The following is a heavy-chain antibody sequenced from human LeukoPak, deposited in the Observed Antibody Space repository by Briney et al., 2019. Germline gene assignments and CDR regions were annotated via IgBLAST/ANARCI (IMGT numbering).Heavy chain of an antibody. Sequence: GGSLRLSCAASGFTVSSNYMSWVRQAPGKGLEWVSVIYSGGSTYYADSVKGRFTISRDNSKNTLYLQMNSLRAEDTAVYYCARAGYCGGDCYLNWFDPWGQGTLVTVSS. D-gene: IGHD2-21*02. CDR1: GFTVSSNY. J-gene: IGHJ5*02. CDR2: IYSGGST. V-gene: IGHV3-53*01. CDR3: ARAGYCGGDCYLNWFDP.